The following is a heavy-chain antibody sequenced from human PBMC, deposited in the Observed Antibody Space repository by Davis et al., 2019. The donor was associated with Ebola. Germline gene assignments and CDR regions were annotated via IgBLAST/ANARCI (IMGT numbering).Heavy chain of an antibody. V-gene: IGHV5-51*01. CDR1: GYGFADYW. Sequence: GESLKISCKGSGYGFADYWIAWVRQTPGKGLEWMGIIYAGDSDSRYSPSFEGQVTISVDRSIDTAYLQWSSLRASDTAMYYCARRGDWGFFFDLWGQGTLVTVSS. D-gene: IGHD2-21*02. J-gene: IGHJ4*02. CDR2: IYAGDSDS. CDR3: ARRGDWGFFFDL.